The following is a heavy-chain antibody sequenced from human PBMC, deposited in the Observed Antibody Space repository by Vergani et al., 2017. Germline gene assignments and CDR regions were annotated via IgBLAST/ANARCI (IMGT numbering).Heavy chain of an antibody. CDR1: GFTSSYYG. V-gene: IGHV3-30*03. CDR3: ATKSCGTPGGQIGYFRE. D-gene: IGHD2-15*01. CDR2: ISYDGTQK. J-gene: IGHJ1*01. Sequence: QVHLVESGGGVVQPGRSLRLSCVVSGFTSSYYGMHWVRQAPGKGLEWVAVISYDGTQKYYADSVKGRFTISRDNSKSTLYLQMNSLRTEDTAVYYCATKSCGTPGGQIGYFREWGQGTLGTVSS.